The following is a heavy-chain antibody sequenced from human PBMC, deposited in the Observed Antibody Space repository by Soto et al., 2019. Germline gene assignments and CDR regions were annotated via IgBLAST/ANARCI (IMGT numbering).Heavy chain of an antibody. D-gene: IGHD6-13*01. Sequence: SETLSLTCTVSGGSISSYYWSWIRQPPGKGLEWIGYIYYSGSTNYNPSLKSRVTISVDTSKNQFSLKLSSVTAADTAVYYCARDISYGAGTEFDYWGQGTLVTVSS. CDR3: ARDISYGAGTEFDY. V-gene: IGHV4-59*01. CDR2: IYYSGST. J-gene: IGHJ4*02. CDR1: GGSISSYY.